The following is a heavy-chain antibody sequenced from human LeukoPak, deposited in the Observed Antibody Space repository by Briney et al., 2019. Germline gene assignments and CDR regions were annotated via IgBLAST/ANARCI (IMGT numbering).Heavy chain of an antibody. CDR2: IYPGDSDT. D-gene: IGHD3-22*01. Sequence: GESRQISGKGSGYSFTTYWIGWVRRLPGKGREWLGIIYPGDSDTRYSPSFQGQVTISADTAINTAYLQWSSLKASDTAMYYCARHSVPTYYYDSTASRAADYWGQGTLVTVSS. V-gene: IGHV5-51*01. CDR3: ARHSVPTYYYDSTASRAADY. CDR1: GYSFTTYW. J-gene: IGHJ4*02.